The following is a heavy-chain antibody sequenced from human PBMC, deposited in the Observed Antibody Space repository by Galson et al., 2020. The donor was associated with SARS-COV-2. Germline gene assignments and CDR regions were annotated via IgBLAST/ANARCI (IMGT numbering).Heavy chain of an antibody. CDR1: GFTFSDYF. CDR3: ARVGDCSGGICDGAGYFQR. CDR2: ISSSGSSL. J-gene: IGHJ1*01. Sequence: NSGGSLRLSCAASGFTFSDYFMSWVRQAPGKGLEWVAYISSSGSSLNYADSVKGRFTISRDNAKNSLNLQMDSLRVEDTAVYYCARVGDCSGGICDGAGYFQRWGQGTLGTVSS. D-gene: IGHD2-15*01. V-gene: IGHV3-11*04.